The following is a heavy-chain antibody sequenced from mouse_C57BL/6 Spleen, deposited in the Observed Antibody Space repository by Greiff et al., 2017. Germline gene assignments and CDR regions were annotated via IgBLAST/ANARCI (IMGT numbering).Heavy chain of an antibody. Sequence: VQLQQSGAELVKPGASVKISCKASGYSFTDYNMNWVKQSNGKSLEWIGVINPNYGTTSYNQKFKDKATLTADKSSSTAYMQLSSLKSGDTAVYYCARDYGSSSDYWGQGTTLTVSS. CDR2: INPNYGTT. V-gene: IGHV1-39*01. CDR1: GYSFTDYN. J-gene: IGHJ2*01. D-gene: IGHD1-1*01. CDR3: ARDYGSSSDY.